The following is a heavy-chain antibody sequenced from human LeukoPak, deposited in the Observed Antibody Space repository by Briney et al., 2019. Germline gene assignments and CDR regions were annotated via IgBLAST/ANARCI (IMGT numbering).Heavy chain of an antibody. CDR1: GDTISNGDYY. D-gene: IGHD4-17*01. J-gene: IGHJ4*02. CDR3: VREPPAWGAYGDVY. V-gene: IGHV4-30-4*01. Sequence: SQTLSLTCTVSGDTISNGDYYWSWIRQPPGKGLEWIGYIYYSGTTYYNPSLESRVTIGLDTSKNHFSLKLTSVTAADTAVYYCVREPPAWGAYGDVYWGQGMLVTVSS. CDR2: IYYSGTT.